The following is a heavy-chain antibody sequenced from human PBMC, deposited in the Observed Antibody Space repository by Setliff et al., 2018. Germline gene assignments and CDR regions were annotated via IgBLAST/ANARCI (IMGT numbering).Heavy chain of an antibody. CDR1: GGSISSGNYY. V-gene: IGHV4-39*01. CDR3: ARLSHAYYYGSGSYFGFDP. J-gene: IGHJ5*02. CDR2: IYYSGST. D-gene: IGHD3-10*01. Sequence: SETLSLTCRVSGGSISSGNYYWGLIRQPPGKGLEWVATIYYSGSTYSNPSLKSRLIISVDAPENQFSVKLSPVTAADTAVYYCARLSHAYYYGSGSYFGFDPWGQGTLVTVSS.